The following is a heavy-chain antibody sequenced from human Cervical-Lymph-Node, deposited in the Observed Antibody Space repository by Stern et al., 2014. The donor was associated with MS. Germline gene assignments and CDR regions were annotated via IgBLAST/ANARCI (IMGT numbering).Heavy chain of an antibody. V-gene: IGHV7-4-1*02. Sequence: QVQLVQSGSELRKPGASVKVSCKASGYTLSYYGINWVRQAPGQGLEWMGWINVNNGNPTYAQGFTGRFVCSVDNSVNTAYLQISSLKVEDSAVYFCARGFYPAPSDHWGQGSLVIVSP. CDR3: ARGFYPAPSDH. CDR2: INVNNGNP. D-gene: IGHD3-16*02. CDR1: GYTLSYYG. J-gene: IGHJ4*02.